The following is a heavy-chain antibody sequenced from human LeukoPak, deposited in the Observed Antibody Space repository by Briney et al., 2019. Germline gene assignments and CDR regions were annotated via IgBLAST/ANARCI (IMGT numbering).Heavy chain of an antibody. CDR1: GYTFTSYG. D-gene: IGHD5-12*01. Sequence: GASVKVSCKASGYTFTSYGISWVRQAPGQGLEWMGWISAYNGNTNYAQKLQGRVTMTTDTSTSTAYMELRSLRSDDTAVYYCARVVTAGGYVPRFDDYWGQGTLVTVSS. J-gene: IGHJ4*02. CDR3: ARVVTAGGYVPRFDDY. CDR2: ISAYNGNT. V-gene: IGHV1-18*01.